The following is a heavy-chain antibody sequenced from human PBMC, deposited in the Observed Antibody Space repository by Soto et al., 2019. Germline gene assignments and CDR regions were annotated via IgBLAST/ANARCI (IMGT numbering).Heavy chain of an antibody. V-gene: IGHV4-59*01. CDR1: GGSISGYY. CDR2: MYNTGST. J-gene: IGHJ6*03. CDR3: ARDLCCYCGTERYPLYF. Sequence: SETLSLTCTVSGGSISGYYWSWIRQPPGKGLEWIGYMYNTGSTVYNPSFKSRVTISVDTSKNQFSLKLNSVTAADTAVYYCARDLCCYCGTERYPLYFWGKGTTVTV. D-gene: IGHD3-9*01.